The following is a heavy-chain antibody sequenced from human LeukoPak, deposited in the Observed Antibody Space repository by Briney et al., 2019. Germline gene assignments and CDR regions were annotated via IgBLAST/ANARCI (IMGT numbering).Heavy chain of an antibody. V-gene: IGHV4-4*07. J-gene: IGHJ6*02. CDR3: ARDRVDSSGYYYYYGIDV. CDR2: LYTSGST. CDR1: GGSISTYF. Sequence: SETLSLTCTVSGGSISTYFWSWIRQPAGKGLEWIGHLYTSGSTNYNPSLKSRLTMSADTSKNQFSLNLRSVTAADTAIYYCARDRVDSSGYYYYYGIDVWGQGTAVTVSS. D-gene: IGHD3-22*01.